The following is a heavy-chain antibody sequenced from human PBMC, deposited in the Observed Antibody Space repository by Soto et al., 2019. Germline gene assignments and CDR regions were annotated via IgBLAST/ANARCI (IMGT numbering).Heavy chain of an antibody. CDR2: IIPIFGTT. Sequence: QVQLVQSGAEVKTPRSSVKVSCKSAGCTLSNYAITWVLQAPGQGQESLGRIIPIFGTTNSAQTFQGRVTIIADESTTTAYMDLSSLRSDDTAVYYCAKGGGRGGYFGNWFDPWGQGTLVTFSS. J-gene: IGHJ5*02. D-gene: IGHD2-15*01. CDR1: GCTLSNYA. V-gene: IGHV1-69*15. CDR3: AKGGGRGGYFGNWFDP.